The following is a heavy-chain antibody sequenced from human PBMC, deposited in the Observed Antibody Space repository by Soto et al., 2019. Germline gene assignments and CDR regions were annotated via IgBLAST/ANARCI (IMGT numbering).Heavy chain of an antibody. CDR3: ARAWLSLRYCTNGVCRGPPAQPSDDMDV. Sequence: ASVKVSCKASGYTFTSYDINWVRQATGQGLEWMGWMNPNSGNTGYAQKFQGRVTMTRNTSISTAYMELSSLRSEDTAVYYCARAWLSLRYCTNGVCRGPPAQPSDDMDVWGKGTTVTVSS. D-gene: IGHD2-8*01. J-gene: IGHJ6*03. CDR1: GYTFTSYD. V-gene: IGHV1-8*01. CDR2: MNPNSGNT.